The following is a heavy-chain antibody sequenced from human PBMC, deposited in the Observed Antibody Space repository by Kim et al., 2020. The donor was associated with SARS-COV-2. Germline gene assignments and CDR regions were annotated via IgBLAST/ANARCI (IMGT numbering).Heavy chain of an antibody. J-gene: IGHJ3*02. V-gene: IGHV1-3*01. CDR1: GYTFTSYA. Sequence: ASVKVSCKASGYTFTSYAMHWVRQAPGQRLEWMGWINAGNGNTKYSQKFQGRVTITRDTSASTAYMELSSLRSEDTAVYYCARGGRGEIDYYDTSGHPVAFDIWGQGTMVTVSS. D-gene: IGHD3-22*01. CDR2: INAGNGNT. CDR3: ARGGRGEIDYYDTSGHPVAFDI.